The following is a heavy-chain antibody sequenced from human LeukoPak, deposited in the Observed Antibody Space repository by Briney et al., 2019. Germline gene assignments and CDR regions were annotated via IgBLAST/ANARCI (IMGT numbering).Heavy chain of an antibody. D-gene: IGHD3-22*01. CDR2: ISYDGSNK. V-gene: IGHV3-30-3*02. CDR3: AKNGGRRLLIYYFDY. Sequence: GGSLRLSCAASGFTFSSYAMHWVRQAPGKGLEWVAVISYDGSNKYYADSVKGRFTISRDNSKNTLYLQMNSLRAEDTAVYYCAKNGGRRLLIYYFDYWGQGTLVTVSS. J-gene: IGHJ4*02. CDR1: GFTFSSYA.